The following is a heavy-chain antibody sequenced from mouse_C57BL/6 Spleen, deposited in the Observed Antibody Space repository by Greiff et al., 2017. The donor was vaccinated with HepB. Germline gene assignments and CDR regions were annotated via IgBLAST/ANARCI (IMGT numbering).Heavy chain of an antibody. V-gene: IGHV5-17*01. CDR2: ISSGSGSI. J-gene: IGHJ1*03. CDR3: ERYFDV. CDR1: GYTFSDYG. Sequence: EVKVVESGGGLVKPGGSLKLSCAASGYTFSDYGMHWVRQAPEKGLEWVAYISSGSGSIYYADTVKGRFTISSDNAKITLFLQMTSLRSEDTAMYYCERYFDVWGTGTTVTVSS.